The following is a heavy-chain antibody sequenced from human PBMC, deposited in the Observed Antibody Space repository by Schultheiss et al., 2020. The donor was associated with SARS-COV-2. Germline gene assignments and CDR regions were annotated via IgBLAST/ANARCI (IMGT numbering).Heavy chain of an antibody. J-gene: IGHJ6*02. CDR1: GFTFSSYG. D-gene: IGHD2-2*01. CDR3: AKDGGCSSTSCYSNSMDV. V-gene: IGHV3-30*12. CDR2: ISYDGSNK. Sequence: GESLKISCAASGFTFSSYGMHWVRQAPGKGLEWVAVISYDGSNKYYADSVKGRFTISRDNAKNSLYLQLNSLRVEDTAVYFCAKDGGCSSTSCYSNSMDVWGQGTTVTVSS.